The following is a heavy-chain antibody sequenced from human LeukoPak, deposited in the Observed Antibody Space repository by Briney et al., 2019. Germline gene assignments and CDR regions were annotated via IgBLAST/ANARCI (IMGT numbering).Heavy chain of an antibody. CDR3: ARDSDYVWGSYRFDY. V-gene: IGHV3-21*01. CDR1: GFTFSIYS. D-gene: IGHD3-16*02. Sequence: GGSLRLSXAASGFTFSIYSMNWVRQAPGKGLEWVSSISSSSSYIYYADSVKGRFTISRDNAKNSLYLQMNSLRAEDMAVYYRARDSDYVWGSYRFDYWGQGTLVTVSS. CDR2: ISSSSSYI. J-gene: IGHJ4*02.